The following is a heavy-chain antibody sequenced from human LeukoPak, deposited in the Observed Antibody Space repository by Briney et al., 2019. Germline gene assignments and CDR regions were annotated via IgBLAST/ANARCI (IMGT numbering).Heavy chain of an antibody. Sequence: PSETLSLTCTVSGGSISSTNYYWGWIRQPPGKGLEWIGSIYTSGSTNYNPSLKSRVTMSVDTSKNQFSLKLSSVTAADTAVYYCARDVGYGDYNFDYWGQGTLVTVSS. CDR1: GGSISSTNYY. V-gene: IGHV4-39*07. CDR3: ARDVGYGDYNFDY. CDR2: IYTSGST. D-gene: IGHD4-17*01. J-gene: IGHJ4*02.